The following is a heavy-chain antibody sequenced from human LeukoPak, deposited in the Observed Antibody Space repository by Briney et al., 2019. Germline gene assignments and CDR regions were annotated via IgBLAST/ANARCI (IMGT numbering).Heavy chain of an antibody. V-gene: IGHV5-51*01. CDR3: ARRQGCSSTSCPPDS. CDR2: IYPGDSDT. Sequence: GESLKISCRGSGYRFTPYWIGWVRQMPGKGLEWMGIIYPGDSDTRYSPSFQGQVTMSADKSLNTAYLQSSSLKASDTAMYYCARRQGCSSTSCPPDSWGQGTLVTVSS. D-gene: IGHD2-2*01. CDR1: GYRFTPYW. J-gene: IGHJ4*02.